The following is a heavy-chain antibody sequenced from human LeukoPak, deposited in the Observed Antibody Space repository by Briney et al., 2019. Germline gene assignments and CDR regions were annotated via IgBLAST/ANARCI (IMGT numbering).Heavy chain of an antibody. J-gene: IGHJ4*02. Sequence: SETLSLTCTVSGGSISSYYWSWIRQPPGKGLEWIGYIYYSGSTNYNPSLKSRVTISVDTSENQFSLKLSSVTAADTAVYYCARRPTVTTSYFDYWGQGTLVTVSS. D-gene: IGHD4-17*01. CDR2: IYYSGST. V-gene: IGHV4-59*08. CDR1: GGSISSYY. CDR3: ARRPTVTTSYFDY.